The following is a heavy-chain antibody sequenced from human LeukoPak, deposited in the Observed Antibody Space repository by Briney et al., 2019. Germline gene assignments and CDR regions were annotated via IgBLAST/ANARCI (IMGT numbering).Heavy chain of an antibody. D-gene: IGHD3-16*02. CDR1: GYSFTSYW. V-gene: IGHV5-51*01. CDR3: ARHGITFGGVIVILDY. Sequence: GESLKISCKGSGYSFTSYWIGWVRQMPGKGLEWMGIIYPGDSDTRYSPSFQGQVTISADKSISTAYLQWSSLKASDTAMYYCARHGITFGGVIVILDYWGQGTLVTVSS. J-gene: IGHJ4*02. CDR2: IYPGDSDT.